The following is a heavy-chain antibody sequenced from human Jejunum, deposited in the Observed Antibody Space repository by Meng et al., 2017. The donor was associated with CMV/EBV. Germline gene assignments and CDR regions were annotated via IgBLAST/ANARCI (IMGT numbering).Heavy chain of an antibody. Sequence: GLTFSTYWMSWVRQAPGYGLEWVANIRQDGSNKFYVDSVRGRFTISRDNAQNSLYLQIDSLRAEDSAVYYCARGDGSIHASRLLDFWGQGTLVTVSS. D-gene: IGHD2-15*01. CDR3: ARGDGSIHASRLLDF. CDR1: GLTFSTYW. J-gene: IGHJ4*02. CDR2: IRQDGSNK. V-gene: IGHV3-7*01.